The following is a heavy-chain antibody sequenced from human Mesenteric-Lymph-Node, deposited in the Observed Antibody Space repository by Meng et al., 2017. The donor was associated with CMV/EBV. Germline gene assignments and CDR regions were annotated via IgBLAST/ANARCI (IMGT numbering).Heavy chain of an antibody. V-gene: IGHV3-13*01. Sequence: SGFTFSNHAIHWVRQVTGEGLEWVTAISTAGDTYYSASVKGRFTISRENAKNSLYLHMDSLRAEDTAVYYCAKASMRFGESTTSDYWGRGTLVTVSS. CDR2: ISTAGDT. CDR3: AKASMRFGESTTSDY. D-gene: IGHD3-10*01. J-gene: IGHJ4*02. CDR1: GFTFSNHA.